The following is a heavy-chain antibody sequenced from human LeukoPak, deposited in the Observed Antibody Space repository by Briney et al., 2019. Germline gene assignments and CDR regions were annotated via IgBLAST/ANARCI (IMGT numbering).Heavy chain of an antibody. CDR1: GYTFTGYY. CDR2: INPNSGGT. V-gene: IGHV1-2*02. J-gene: IGHJ4*02. Sequence: GASVKVSCKASGYTFTGYYMHWVRQAPGQGLEWMGWINPNSGGTNYAQKFQGRVTMTRDTSISTAYMELSRLRSDDTAVYYCARGAVWYYDGSGKLDYWGQGTLVTVSS. CDR3: ARGAVWYYDGSGKLDY. D-gene: IGHD3-22*01.